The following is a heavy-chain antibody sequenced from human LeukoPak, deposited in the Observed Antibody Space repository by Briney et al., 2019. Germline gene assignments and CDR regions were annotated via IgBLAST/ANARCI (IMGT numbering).Heavy chain of an antibody. CDR2: IYFSGST. CDR3: ARSYDTNFDY. D-gene: IGHD3-3*01. J-gene: IGHJ4*02. V-gene: IGHV4-59*01. Sequence: PSETLSLTCTVSGGPLRRYHWSWIRQPPGKGLEWIGYIYFSGSTRYNHSLKSRVTISVDRSKNQFSLKLSSVAAADTAVYYCARSYDTNFDYWGQGTLVTVSS. CDR1: GGPLRRYH.